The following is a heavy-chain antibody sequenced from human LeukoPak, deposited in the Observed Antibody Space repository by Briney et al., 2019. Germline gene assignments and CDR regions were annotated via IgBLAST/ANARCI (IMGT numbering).Heavy chain of an antibody. CDR1: GYTFTSYG. J-gene: IGHJ5*02. CDR3: AREVGPTWGGIVVVPAATDWFDP. D-gene: IGHD2-2*01. Sequence: ASVKVSCKASGYTFTSYGISWVRQAPGQGLEWMGWINPNSGGTNYAQKFQGRVTMTRDTSISTAYMELSRLRSDDTAVYYCAREVGPTWGGIVVVPAATDWFDPWGQGTLVTVSS. CDR2: INPNSGGT. V-gene: IGHV1-2*02.